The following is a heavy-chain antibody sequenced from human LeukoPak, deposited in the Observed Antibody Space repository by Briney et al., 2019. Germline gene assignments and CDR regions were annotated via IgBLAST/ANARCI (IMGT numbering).Heavy chain of an antibody. V-gene: IGHV4-4*07. CDR2: IYTSGST. J-gene: IGHJ5*02. CDR1: GGSISSYY. D-gene: IGHD2-2*03. Sequence: PSETLSLTCTVSGGSISSYYWSWIRQPAGKGLEWIGRIYTSGSTNYNPSLKSRVTMSVGTSKNQFSLKLSSVTAADTAVYYCARGRTGYCSSTSCGGWFDPWGQGTLVTVSS. CDR3: ARGRTGYCSSTSCGGWFDP.